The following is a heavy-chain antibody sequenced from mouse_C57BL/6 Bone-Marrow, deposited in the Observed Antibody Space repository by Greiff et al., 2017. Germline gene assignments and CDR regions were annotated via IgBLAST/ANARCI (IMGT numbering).Heavy chain of an antibody. CDR3: ARSRDDAMDY. V-gene: IGHV1-63*01. J-gene: IGHJ4*01. Sequence: VQLQQSGAELVRPGTSVKMSCKASGYTFTNYWIGWAKQRPGHGLEWIGDIYPGGGYTNYNEKFKGKATLTADKSSSPAYMQFSSLTSEDSAIYYCARSRDDAMDYWGQGTSVTVSS. CDR2: IYPGGGYT. CDR1: GYTFTNYW. D-gene: IGHD3-3*01.